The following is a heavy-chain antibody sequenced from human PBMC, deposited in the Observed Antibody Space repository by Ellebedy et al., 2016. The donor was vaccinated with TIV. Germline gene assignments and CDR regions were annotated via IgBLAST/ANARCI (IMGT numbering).Heavy chain of an antibody. V-gene: IGHV4-4*02. CDR3: ARGSRSSSWFSYYYYYGMDV. CDR1: GGSISSSNW. D-gene: IGHD6-13*01. J-gene: IGHJ6*02. Sequence: MPSETLSLTCAVSGGSISSSNWWSWVRQPPGKGLEWIGVIYHSGSTNYNPSLKSRVTISVDKSKNQFSLKLRSVTAADTAVYYCARGSRSSSWFSYYYYYGMDVWGQGTTVTVSS. CDR2: IYHSGST.